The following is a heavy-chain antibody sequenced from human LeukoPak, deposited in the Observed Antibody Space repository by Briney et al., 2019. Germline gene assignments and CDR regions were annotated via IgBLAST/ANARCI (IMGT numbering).Heavy chain of an antibody. Sequence: GGSLRLSCAASGFSFGSYEMNWVRQAPGKGLEWVSYVSSSASTIYYADSVKGQFTISRDNAKNSLYLQMNSLRAEDTGVYYCASISGGLGLAPGHWGQGTLVTVSS. CDR2: VSSSASTI. D-gene: IGHD3/OR15-3a*01. CDR1: GFSFGSYE. J-gene: IGHJ4*02. CDR3: ASISGGLGLAPGH. V-gene: IGHV3-48*03.